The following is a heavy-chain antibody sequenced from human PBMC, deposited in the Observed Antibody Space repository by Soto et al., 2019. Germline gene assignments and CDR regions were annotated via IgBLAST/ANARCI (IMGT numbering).Heavy chain of an antibody. CDR2: ITSDGYKT. V-gene: IGHV3-23*01. J-gene: IGHJ4*02. D-gene: IGHD2-15*01. Sequence: GGSLRLSCVASGFTFRNKAMNWVRQAPGKGLEWISVITSDGYKTHYAESLKGRFTISRDNVEVTLFLQLNNVIGDDTAVYFCAKGPLDDCLGGSCHFDHWDQGVLVTVSS. CDR3: AKGPLDDCLGGSCHFDH. CDR1: GFTFRNKA.